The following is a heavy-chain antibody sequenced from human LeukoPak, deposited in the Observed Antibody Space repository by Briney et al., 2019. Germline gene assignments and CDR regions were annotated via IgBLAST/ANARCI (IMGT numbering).Heavy chain of an antibody. Sequence: GGSLRLPCAASGFTFRYYSMAWVRQVPGGGLEWVSAISIPTFTLYADPVKGRFIISSDNSKNTLYLQMDNLRAEDTAVYYCVKERDRGVDVAVHFDMWGQGSLVTVSS. V-gene: IGHV3-23*01. D-gene: IGHD6-19*01. CDR3: VKERDRGVDVAVHFDM. J-gene: IGHJ4*02. CDR2: ISIPTFT. CDR1: GFTFRYYS.